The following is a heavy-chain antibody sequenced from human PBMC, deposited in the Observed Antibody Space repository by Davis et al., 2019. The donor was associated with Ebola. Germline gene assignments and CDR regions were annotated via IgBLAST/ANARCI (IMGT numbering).Heavy chain of an antibody. CDR3: ARPWDIVATTGVDY. CDR2: IWYDGSNK. CDR1: GFTFSGSA. V-gene: IGHV3-30*04. J-gene: IGHJ4*02. D-gene: IGHD5-12*01. Sequence: GGSLRLSCAASGFTFSGSAMHWVRQAPGKGLEWVAVIWYDGSNKYYAYSVKGRFTISRDNSKNTLYLQMNSLRAEDTAVYYFARPWDIVATTGVDYWGQGTLVTVSS.